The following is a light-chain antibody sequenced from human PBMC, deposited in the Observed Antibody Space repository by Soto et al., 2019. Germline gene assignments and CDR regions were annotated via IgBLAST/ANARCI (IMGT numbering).Light chain of an antibody. Sequence: QSVLTQPPSASGSPGQSVTISCTGTSSDVGRYNFVSWYQQHPGKAPKLMIFEVTKRPSGVPDRFSGSKSGNTASLTVSGLQAEDEADYYCSSLAADYNNXYVFGTGTKVTVL. CDR2: EVT. V-gene: IGLV2-8*01. J-gene: IGLJ1*01. CDR3: SSLAADYNNXYV. CDR1: SSDVGRYNF.